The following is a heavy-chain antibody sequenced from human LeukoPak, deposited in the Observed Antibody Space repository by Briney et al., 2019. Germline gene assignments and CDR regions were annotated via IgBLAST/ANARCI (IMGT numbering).Heavy chain of an antibody. V-gene: IGHV3-23*01. CDR1: GFTFSSYA. CDR3: AKAYLTDIVVVVAADY. CDR2: ISGSGGST. D-gene: IGHD2-15*01. Sequence: GGSLRLSCAASGFTFSSYAMSWVRQAPGKGLEWVSAISGSGGSTYYTDSVKGRFTISRDNSKNTLYLQMNSLRAEDTAVYYCAKAYLTDIVVVVAADYWGQGTLVTVSS. J-gene: IGHJ4*02.